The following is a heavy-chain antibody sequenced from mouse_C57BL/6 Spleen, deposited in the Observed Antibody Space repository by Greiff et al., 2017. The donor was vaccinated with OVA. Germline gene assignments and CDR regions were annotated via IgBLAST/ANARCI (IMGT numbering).Heavy chain of an antibody. CDR2: IDPSDSYT. CDR1: GYTFTSYW. V-gene: IGHV1-50*01. Sequence: QVQLKQPGAELVKPGASVKLSCKASGYTFTSYWMQWVKQRPGQGLEWIGEIDPSDSYTNYNQKFKGKATLTVDTSSSTAYMQLSSLTSEDSAVYYCASRYYYGSSGKAMDYWGQGTSVTVSS. D-gene: IGHD1-1*01. CDR3: ASRYYYGSSGKAMDY. J-gene: IGHJ4*01.